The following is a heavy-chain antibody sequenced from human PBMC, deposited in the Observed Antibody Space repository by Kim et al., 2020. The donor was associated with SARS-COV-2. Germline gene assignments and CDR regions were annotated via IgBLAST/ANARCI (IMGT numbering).Heavy chain of an antibody. CDR2: ISYDGSNK. CDR1: GFTFSSYA. D-gene: IGHD3-22*01. Sequence: GGSLRLSCAASGFTFSSYAMHWVRQAPGKGLEWVAVISYDGSNKYYADSVKGRFTISRDNSKNTLYLQMNSLRAEDTAVYYCARPYYYDSSGYYYGEYYYGMDVWGQGTTVTVSS. J-gene: IGHJ6*02. V-gene: IGHV3-30*04. CDR3: ARPYYYDSSGYYYGEYYYGMDV.